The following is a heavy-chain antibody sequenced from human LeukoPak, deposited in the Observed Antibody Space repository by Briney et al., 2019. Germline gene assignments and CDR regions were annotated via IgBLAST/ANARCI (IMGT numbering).Heavy chain of an antibody. D-gene: IGHD3/OR15-3a*01. CDR2: ISAYNGNT. J-gene: IGHJ4*02. CDR1: GYTFTSYG. Sequence: DSVKVSCKASGYTFTSYGISWVRQAPGQGLEWMGWISAYNGNTNYAQKLQGRVTMTTDTSTSTAYMELRSLRSDDTAVYYCARDDDGLSYFDYWGQGTLVTVPS. CDR3: ARDDDGLSYFDY. V-gene: IGHV1-18*01.